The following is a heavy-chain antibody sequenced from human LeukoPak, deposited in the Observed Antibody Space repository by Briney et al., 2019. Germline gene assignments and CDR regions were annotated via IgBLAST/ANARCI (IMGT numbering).Heavy chain of an antibody. CDR1: GYTFTSYY. CDR3: ARHSSLVDYYASGSPGPYNWFDP. CDR2: INPSDGST. V-gene: IGHV1-46*01. D-gene: IGHD3-10*01. J-gene: IGHJ5*01. Sequence: GASVKVSCKASGYTFTSYYMHWVRQAPGQGLEWMGIINPSDGSTTYTQEFKGRVTMTRDTSTSTVYMELSSLTSEDTAVYYCARHSSLVDYYASGSPGPYNWFDPWGQGTLVTVPS.